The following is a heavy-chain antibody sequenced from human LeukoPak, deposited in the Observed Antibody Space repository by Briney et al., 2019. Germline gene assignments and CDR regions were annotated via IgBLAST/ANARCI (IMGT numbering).Heavy chain of an antibody. D-gene: IGHD3-10*01. V-gene: IGHV4-4*07. CDR1: GGSISSYY. Sequence: SETLSLTCTVSGGSISSYYWSWIRQPAGKGLEWIGHIYTSGSTNYNPSLKSRVTMSVDTSKNQFSLKLSSVTAADTAVYYCASSDLEWGFGEFPFDYWGQGTLVTVSS. CDR3: ASSDLEWGFGEFPFDY. J-gene: IGHJ4*02. CDR2: IYTSGST.